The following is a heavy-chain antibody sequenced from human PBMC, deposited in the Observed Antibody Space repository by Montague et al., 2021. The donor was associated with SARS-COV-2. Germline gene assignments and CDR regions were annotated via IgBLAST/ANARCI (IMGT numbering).Heavy chain of an antibody. CDR1: GFTVSSNY. Sequence: SLRLSCAASGFTVSSNYMSWVRQAPGKGLEWVSVIYSGGSTYYADSVKGRFTISRDNSKNTLYLQMNSLRAEDTAVYYCARDNYYGSGRSYWGQGTLVTVSS. CDR3: ARDNYYGSGRSY. J-gene: IGHJ4*02. CDR2: IYSGGST. D-gene: IGHD3-10*01. V-gene: IGHV3-53*01.